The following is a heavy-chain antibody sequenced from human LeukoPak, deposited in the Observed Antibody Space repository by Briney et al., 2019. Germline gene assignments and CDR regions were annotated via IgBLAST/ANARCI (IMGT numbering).Heavy chain of an antibody. CDR3: ARAKVVPASFDY. D-gene: IGHD2-2*01. J-gene: IGHJ4*02. CDR2: ISYDGSNK. Sequence: GGSLRLSCAASGFTFSSYAMSWVRQAPGKGLEWVAVISYDGSNKYYADSVKGRFTISRDNSKNTLYLQMNSLRAEDTAVYYCARAKVVPASFDYWGQGTLVTVSS. V-gene: IGHV3-30-3*01. CDR1: GFTFSSYA.